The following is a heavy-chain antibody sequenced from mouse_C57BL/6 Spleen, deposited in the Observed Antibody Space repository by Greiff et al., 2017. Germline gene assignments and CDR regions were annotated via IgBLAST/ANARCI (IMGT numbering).Heavy chain of an antibody. CDR3: TRSLPRTY. CDR1: GYTFTDYE. D-gene: IGHD1-2*01. Sequence: VKLMESGAELVRPGASVTLSCKASGYTFTDYEMHWVKQTPVHGLEWIGAIDPETGGTAYNQKFKGKAILTADKSSSTAYMELRSLTSEDSAVYYCTRSLPRTYWGQGTLVTVSA. V-gene: IGHV1-15*01. J-gene: IGHJ3*01. CDR2: IDPETGGT.